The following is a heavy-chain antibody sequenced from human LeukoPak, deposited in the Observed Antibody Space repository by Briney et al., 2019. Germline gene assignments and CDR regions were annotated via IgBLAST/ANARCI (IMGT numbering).Heavy chain of an antibody. J-gene: IGHJ3*02. D-gene: IGHD2-2*03. V-gene: IGHV4-61*01. CDR2: IYYSGST. CDR1: GGSVSSGSYY. Sequence: PSETLSLTCTVSGGSVSSGSYYWSWIRQPPGKGLEWIGYIYYSGSTNYNPSLKSRVTISVDTSKNQFSLKLSSVTAADTAVYYCARDRSSSGYCSSTSRYDDAFDIWGQGTMVTVSS. CDR3: ARDRSSSGYCSSTSRYDDAFDI.